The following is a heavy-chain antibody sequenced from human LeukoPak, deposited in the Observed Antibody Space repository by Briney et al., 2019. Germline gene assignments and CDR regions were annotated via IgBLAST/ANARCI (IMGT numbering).Heavy chain of an antibody. D-gene: IGHD4-17*01. V-gene: IGHV1-18*01. CDR2: INSYDGYT. J-gene: IGHJ4*02. CDR3: ARNDYGDSNFDY. CDR1: GYTFTTQG. Sequence: ASVKVSCKASGYTFTTQGIAWVRQAPGQGLEWMGWINSYDGYTNYAQRLQARVTMTTDTSTNTAYMELRSLRSDDTAVYYCARNDYGDSNFDYWGQGTLVTVSS.